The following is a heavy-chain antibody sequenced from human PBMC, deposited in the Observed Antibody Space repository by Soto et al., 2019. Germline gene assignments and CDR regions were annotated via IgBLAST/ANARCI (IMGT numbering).Heavy chain of an antibody. Sequence: ASVKVSCKASGYTFTSYYIHWVRQAPGQGLEWMGIINPSGGSTNYAQKFQGRVTMTRDTSTSTVYMELSSLRSEDTAVYYCARGFCSTTSCLYGDSWGQGTLVTVS. CDR3: ARGFCSTTSCLYGDS. J-gene: IGHJ4*02. V-gene: IGHV1-46*01. CDR1: GYTFTSYY. CDR2: INPSGGST. D-gene: IGHD2-2*01.